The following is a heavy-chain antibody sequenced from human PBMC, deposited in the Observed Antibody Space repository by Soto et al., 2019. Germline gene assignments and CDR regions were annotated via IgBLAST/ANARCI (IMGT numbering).Heavy chain of an antibody. J-gene: IGHJ6*02. D-gene: IGHD1-26*01. CDR2: INSDGSST. Sequence: PGGSLRLSCAASGFTFSSYWMHWVRQAPGKGLVWVSRINSDGSSTSYADSVKGRFTISRDNAKNTLYLQMNSLRAEDTAVYYCARANSGSYDDYYYYGTDVWGQGTTVTVSS. CDR3: ARANSGSYDDYYYYGTDV. CDR1: GFTFSSYW. V-gene: IGHV3-74*01.